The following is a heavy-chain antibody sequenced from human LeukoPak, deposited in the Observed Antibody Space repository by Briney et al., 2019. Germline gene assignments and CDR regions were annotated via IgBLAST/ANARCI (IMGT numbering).Heavy chain of an antibody. V-gene: IGHV4-59*01. CDR3: ARPPTTLTTHDAFDI. Sequence: SETLSLTCTVSGGSISSYYWSWIRQPPGKGLEWIGFIYYSGNTNYNPSLNSRVTISVDTSKNQFSLKLTSVTAADTAVYYCARPPTTLTTHDAFDIWGQGTMVTVSS. J-gene: IGHJ3*02. CDR1: GGSISSYY. D-gene: IGHD4-17*01. CDR2: IYYSGNT.